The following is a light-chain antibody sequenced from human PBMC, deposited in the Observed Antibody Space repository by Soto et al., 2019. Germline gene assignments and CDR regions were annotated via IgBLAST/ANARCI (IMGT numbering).Light chain of an antibody. CDR3: QSYDSSLSAYYV. CDR1: SSNIGAGYD. Sequence: QSVLTQPPSVSGAPGQRVTISCTGSSSNIGAGYDVHWYQQLPGTAPKLLIYGNSNRPSGVPDRFSGPKSGTSASLAITGLQAEDEADYYCQSYDSSLSAYYVFGTGTKVTV. J-gene: IGLJ1*01. V-gene: IGLV1-40*01. CDR2: GNS.